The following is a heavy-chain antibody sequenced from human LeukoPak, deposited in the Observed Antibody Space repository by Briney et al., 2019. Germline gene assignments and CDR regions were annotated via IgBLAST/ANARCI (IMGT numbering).Heavy chain of an antibody. D-gene: IGHD2-21*01. Sequence: SETLSLTCAVNGGSYSGYYWSWIRQSPGKGLEWIGDIDHTGKTNYHPFLKSRVTISSDTSNSQFSLQLTSVTDADTAVYYCAGVWVNFQHWGRGTLVTVSA. J-gene: IGHJ1*01. V-gene: IGHV4-34*01. CDR1: GGSYSGYY. CDR3: AGVWVNFQH. CDR2: IDHTGKT.